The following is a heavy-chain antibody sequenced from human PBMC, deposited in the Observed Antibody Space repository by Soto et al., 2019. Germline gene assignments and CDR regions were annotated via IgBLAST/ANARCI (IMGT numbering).Heavy chain of an antibody. CDR2: ISYDGNIT. V-gene: IGHV3-30*18. CDR3: AKIWGPVTAAVDEY. Sequence: QVQLVESGGGVVQPGRSLRLSCAASGFTFSNFGMHWVRQAPGKGLEWVASISYDGNITYSADSVKGRFTNSRDNSENAPDMQMTNLRSEDTAVYYCAKIWGPVTAAVDEYWGQGTLVAVSS. D-gene: IGHD6-13*01. J-gene: IGHJ4*02. CDR1: GFTFSNFG.